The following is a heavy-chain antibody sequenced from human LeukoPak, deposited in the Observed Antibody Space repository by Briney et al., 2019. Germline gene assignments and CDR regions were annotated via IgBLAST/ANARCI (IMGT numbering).Heavy chain of an antibody. CDR1: GYTFTNYG. J-gene: IGHJ4*02. CDR3: ARDLVDGVGAPGAY. CDR2: INTYNGNT. D-gene: IGHD1-26*01. V-gene: IGHV1-18*01. Sequence: GASVKVSCKASGYTFTNYGITRMRRAPGQGLEWMGWINTYNGNTNYAQKLQGRVTITTDTSTSTAYMELRSLRSDDTAVFYCARDLVDGVGAPGAYWGQGALVTVSS.